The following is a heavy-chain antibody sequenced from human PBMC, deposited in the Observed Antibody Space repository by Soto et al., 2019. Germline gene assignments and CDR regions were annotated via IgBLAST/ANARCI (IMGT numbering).Heavy chain of an antibody. J-gene: IGHJ3*02. Sequence: ASVKVSCKASGYTFTGYYMHWVRQAPGQGLEWMGWINPNSGGTNYAQKFQGRVTMTRDTSISTAYMELSRLRSDDTAVYYCARYYGSGSYPDAFDIWGQGTMVTVSS. CDR3: ARYYGSGSYPDAFDI. D-gene: IGHD3-10*01. CDR1: GYTFTGYY. CDR2: INPNSGGT. V-gene: IGHV1-2*02.